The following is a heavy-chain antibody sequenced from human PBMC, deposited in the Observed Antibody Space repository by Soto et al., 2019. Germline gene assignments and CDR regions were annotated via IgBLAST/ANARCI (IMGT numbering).Heavy chain of an antibody. V-gene: IGHV3-33*01. CDR3: ARDSGGDYHNYYMDV. D-gene: IGHD4-17*01. Sequence: QMQLVESGGGVVQPGTSLRLSCAASGFTFSNYAMHWVRQAPGKGLEWVTIIWYDGSDKNYGDSVKGRFTISRDNSKNTRYLHMNSLRVEDTAVYYCARDSGGDYHNYYMDVWGKGTKVTVSS. CDR2: IWYDGSDK. J-gene: IGHJ6*03. CDR1: GFTFSNYA.